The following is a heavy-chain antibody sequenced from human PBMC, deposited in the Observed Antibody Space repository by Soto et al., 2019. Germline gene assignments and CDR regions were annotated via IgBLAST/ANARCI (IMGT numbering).Heavy chain of an antibody. J-gene: IGHJ5*02. D-gene: IGHD2-15*01. CDR1: GFTFSSYA. Sequence: EVQLLESGGGLVQPGGSLRLSCAASGFTFSSYAMSWVRQAPGKGLEWVSAISGSGGSTYYADSVKGRFTISRDNSKNTLYLQMKSLRAEDTAVYYCAEVVVVVAVPRWFAPWGQGSLVSVSS. CDR2: ISGSGGST. CDR3: AEVVVVVAVPRWFAP. V-gene: IGHV3-23*01.